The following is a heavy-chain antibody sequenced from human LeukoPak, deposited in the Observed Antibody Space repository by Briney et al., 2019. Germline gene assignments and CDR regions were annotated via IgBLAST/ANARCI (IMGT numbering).Heavy chain of an antibody. J-gene: IGHJ2*01. CDR3: ARVATIFYWYFDL. V-gene: IGHV4-59*08. Sequence: SETLSLTCTVSGDSVSSYYWSWIRQPPGKGLEWIGYVSYSGSANYNPSLRGRVTISIDTSKNQFSLKLSSVTAADTAVYYCARVATIFYWYFDLWGRGTLVTVSS. CDR2: VSYSGSA. CDR1: GDSVSSYY. D-gene: IGHD5-12*01.